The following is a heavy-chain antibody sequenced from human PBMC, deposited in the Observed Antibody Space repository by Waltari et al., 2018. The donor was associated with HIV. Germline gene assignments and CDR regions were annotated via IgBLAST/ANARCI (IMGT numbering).Heavy chain of an antibody. Sequence: LKLTHSGGGVFKPSERLSLSGAGFGRSLAGHCWTWFRQAPGPERELIGEICPHTGSDYNPSLKSLVTISEDTSKNQFSLTLTSVTAPDTAVYYCARGPYVFDTGGVALVRGDYSFYYGLDVWGQGTTVTVSS. CDR2: ICPHTGS. CDR3: ARGPYVFDTGGVALVRGDYSFYYGLDV. D-gene: IGHD2-8*02. J-gene: IGHJ6*02. CDR1: GRSLAGHC. V-gene: IGHV4-34*01.